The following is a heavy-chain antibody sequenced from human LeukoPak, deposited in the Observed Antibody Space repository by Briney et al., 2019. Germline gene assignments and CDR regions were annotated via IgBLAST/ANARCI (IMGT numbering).Heavy chain of an antibody. D-gene: IGHD6-19*01. V-gene: IGHV3-23*01. J-gene: IGHJ3*02. CDR3: ARGASVVAGSDNAFDI. Sequence: GGSLRLSCAASGFTFSSYGMSWVRQAPGKGLEWVSAIGSSGGSTYYADSVKGRFTISRDNSKNTLYLQMNSLRADDTAVYYCARGASVVAGSDNAFDIWGQGTMVTVSS. CDR2: IGSSGGST. CDR1: GFTFSSYG.